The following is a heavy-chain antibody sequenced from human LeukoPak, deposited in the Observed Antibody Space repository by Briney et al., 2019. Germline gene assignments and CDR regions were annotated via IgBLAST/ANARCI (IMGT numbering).Heavy chain of an antibody. CDR3: ARDSYGDYSFDY. Sequence: GGSLRLSCAASGFTFSSYSMNWVRQAPGKGLEWVSSISSSSSYIYYADSVKGPFTISRDDAKNSLYLHMNSLTADDTAVYYCARDSYGDYSFDYWGQGTLVTVSS. CDR2: ISSSSSYI. D-gene: IGHD4-17*01. V-gene: IGHV3-21*01. J-gene: IGHJ4*02. CDR1: GFTFSSYS.